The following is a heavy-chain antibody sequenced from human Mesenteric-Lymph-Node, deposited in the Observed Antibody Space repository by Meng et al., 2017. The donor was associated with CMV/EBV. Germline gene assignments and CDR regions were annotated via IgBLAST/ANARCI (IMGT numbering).Heavy chain of an antibody. Sequence: SETLSLTCTVSGGSISSGGYYWSWIRQHPGKGLEWIGYIYYSGRTYYNPSLKSRATISLDMSKNQFSLKLSSVTAADTAVYYCARVVRDIVATKGSFDYWGQGTPVTVSS. D-gene: IGHD5-12*01. V-gene: IGHV4-31*03. J-gene: IGHJ4*02. CDR3: ARVVRDIVATKGSFDY. CDR1: GGSISSGGYY. CDR2: IYYSGRT.